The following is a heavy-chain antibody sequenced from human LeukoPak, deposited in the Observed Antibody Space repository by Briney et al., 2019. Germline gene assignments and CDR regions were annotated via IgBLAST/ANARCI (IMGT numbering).Heavy chain of an antibody. CDR2: ISGSGGDT. J-gene: IGHJ4*02. D-gene: IGHD6-19*01. CDR3: ARDDSGWSKNY. Sequence: GGSLRLSCAASGFXFSTDAMTWVRQAPGKGLQWVSAISGSGGDTYYEDSVKGRFTISRDNSKNMMYLQMNSLRAEDTAVYYCARDDSGWSKNYWGQGTLVIVSS. V-gene: IGHV3-23*01. CDR1: GFXFSTDA.